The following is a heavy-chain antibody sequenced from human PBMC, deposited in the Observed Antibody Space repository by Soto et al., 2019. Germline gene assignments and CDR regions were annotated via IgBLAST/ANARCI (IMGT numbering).Heavy chain of an antibody. D-gene: IGHD2-15*01. CDR1: GDSIGTYY. Sequence: PSETLSLTCTVSGDSIGTYYWSWIRQFPGKGLEWIGFIYNSGSTNYNPSLKSRVTISVDTSKNQFSLKLSSVTAADTAVYYCARQKGAYCSGGDCYSSTPPDYWGQGTLVTVSS. CDR3: ARQKGAYCSGGDCYSSTPPDY. CDR2: IYNSGST. J-gene: IGHJ4*02. V-gene: IGHV4-59*01.